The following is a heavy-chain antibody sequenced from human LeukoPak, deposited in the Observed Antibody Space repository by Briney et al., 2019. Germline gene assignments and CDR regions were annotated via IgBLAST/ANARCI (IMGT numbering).Heavy chain of an antibody. CDR3: ARGLKTHHYYDSSGQRGDY. CDR1: GYTFTSYY. J-gene: IGHJ4*02. CDR2: INPSGGST. Sequence: ASVKVSCKASGYTFTSYYMHWVRQAPGQGLEWMGIINPSGGSTSYAQKFQGRVTMTRDTSTSTVYMELSSLRSEDTAVYYCARGLKTHHYYDSSGQRGDYWGQGTLVTVSS. V-gene: IGHV1-46*01. D-gene: IGHD3-22*01.